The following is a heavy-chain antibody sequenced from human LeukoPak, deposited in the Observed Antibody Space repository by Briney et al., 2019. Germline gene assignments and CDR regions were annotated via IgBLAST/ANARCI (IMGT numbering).Heavy chain of an antibody. CDR2: ISYDGSNK. J-gene: IGHJ4*02. V-gene: IGHV3-30-3*01. CDR3: ARDSSSGGYSYGSYWPFGY. Sequence: PGRSLRLSCAASGFTFSNYAMHWVRQAPGKGLEWVAVISYDGSNKYYADSVKGRFTISRDNSKNTLYLQMNSLRAEDTAVYYCARDSSSGGYSYGSYWPFGYWGQGTLVTVSS. D-gene: IGHD5-18*01. CDR1: GFTFSNYA.